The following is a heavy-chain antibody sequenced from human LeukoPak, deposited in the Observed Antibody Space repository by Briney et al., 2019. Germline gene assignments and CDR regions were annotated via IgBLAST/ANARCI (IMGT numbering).Heavy chain of an antibody. CDR2: IYYTGST. CDR3: ARVELLGSSGWPFDY. D-gene: IGHD6-19*01. J-gene: IGHJ4*02. Sequence: PSETLSLTCTVSGGSINNYYWSWVRQPPGKGLEWIGYIYYTGSTNYNPSLKSRVTMSVDTSKNQFSLKLSSVTAADTAVYYCARVELLGSSGWPFDYWGQGTLVTVSS. CDR1: GGSINNYY. V-gene: IGHV4-59*01.